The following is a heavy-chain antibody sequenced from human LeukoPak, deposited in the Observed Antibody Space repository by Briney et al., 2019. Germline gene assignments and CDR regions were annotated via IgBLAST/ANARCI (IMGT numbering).Heavy chain of an antibody. V-gene: IGHV4-61*02. CDR2: INVSGST. Sequence: PSETLSLTCTVSGASIGSRGYYWSWIRQPAGKGLEWIGRINVSGSTKYNPSLKSRVSISVDMSKNQFSLKLSSVTAADTDMYYCARWGEQTTLQVHAFDIWGQGTMVTVSS. CDR1: GASIGSRGYY. J-gene: IGHJ3*02. D-gene: IGHD1-14*01. CDR3: ARWGEQTTLQVHAFDI.